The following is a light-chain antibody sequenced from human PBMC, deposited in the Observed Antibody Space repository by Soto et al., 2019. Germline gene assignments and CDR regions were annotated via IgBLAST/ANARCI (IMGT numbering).Light chain of an antibody. CDR2: LGS. CDR1: QSLLQSNGYNY. J-gene: IGKJ3*01. V-gene: IGKV2-28*01. CDR3: MQALQAPGT. Sequence: DIVMTQSPLSLPVTPGEPASISCRSSQSLLQSNGYNYLDWYLQKPGQSPQLLIYLGSNRASGVPDRFSGSGSGKDFTLKISRVEAEDVGVYYCMQALQAPGTFGPGTKVDIK.